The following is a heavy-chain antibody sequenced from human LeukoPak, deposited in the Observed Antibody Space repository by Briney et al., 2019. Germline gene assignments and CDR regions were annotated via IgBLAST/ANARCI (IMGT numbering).Heavy chain of an antibody. CDR3: ARNYGDYERYFDH. D-gene: IGHD4-17*01. V-gene: IGHV4-59*01. Sequence: PSETLSLTCTVSGGSITYYYWSWIRQPPGKGLEWIGYIYYSGSTNYNPSLKSRVTISVDTSKNQFSLKLSSVTAADTAVYYCARNYGDYERYFDHWGQGTLVTVSS. J-gene: IGHJ4*02. CDR1: GGSITYYY. CDR2: IYYSGST.